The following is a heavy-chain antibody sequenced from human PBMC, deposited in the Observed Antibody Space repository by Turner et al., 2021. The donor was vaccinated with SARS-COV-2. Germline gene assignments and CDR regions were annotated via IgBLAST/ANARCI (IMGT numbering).Heavy chain of an antibody. V-gene: IGHV4-34*01. J-gene: IGHJ4*02. Sequence: QVQLQQWGAGLLKPSETLSLTCAIYGGSFSGYEWTWIRQPPGKGLEWIGQMNLRGTTDSNPSLKSRVTLSGDRAKNQFSLNLTSVTAADTAVYYCARGEEMATYVDYWGQGTLVTVSS. CDR2: MNLRGTT. CDR3: ARGEEMATYVDY. CDR1: GGSFSGYE. D-gene: IGHD5-12*01.